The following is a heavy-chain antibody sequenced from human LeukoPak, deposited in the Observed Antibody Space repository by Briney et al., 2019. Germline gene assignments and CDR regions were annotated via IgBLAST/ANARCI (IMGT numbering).Heavy chain of an antibody. CDR1: GYSISRGYC. V-gene: IGHV4-38-2*02. CDR3: AGEYGAIQNYIDY. D-gene: IGHD4-17*01. J-gene: IGHJ4*02. CDR2: IYPGGST. Sequence: SETLSLTCSVSGYSISRGYCWGWIRQPPGKGLEWIGSIYPGGSTYYNPSLKSRVTMSVDTSMNQFSLKVNSVTAADTAVYFCAGEYGAIQNYIDYWGQGTLVTVSS.